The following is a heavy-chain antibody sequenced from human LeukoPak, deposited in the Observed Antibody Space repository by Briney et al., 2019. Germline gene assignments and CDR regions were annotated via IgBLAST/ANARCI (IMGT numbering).Heavy chain of an antibody. V-gene: IGHV3-23*01. CDR3: AKVLGYGSGKHAFDI. Sequence: SGGSLRLSCAASGFTFSSYAMSWVRQAPGKGLEWVSAISGSGGSTYYADSVKGRFTISRDNSKNTLYLQMNSLRAEDTAVYYCAKVLGYGSGKHAFDIWGQGTMVTVSS. J-gene: IGHJ3*02. CDR1: GFTFSSYA. D-gene: IGHD3-10*01. CDR2: ISGSGGST.